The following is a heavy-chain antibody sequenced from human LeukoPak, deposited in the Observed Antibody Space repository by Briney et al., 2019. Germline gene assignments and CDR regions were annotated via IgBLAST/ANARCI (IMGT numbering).Heavy chain of an antibody. CDR3: ARDLSAYGSSLDY. J-gene: IGHJ4*02. V-gene: IGHV4-59*01. D-gene: IGHD6-6*01. Sequence: SETLSLTCTVSGGSISSYYWRWIRQPPGKGLEWIGYIYYSGSTNYNPSLKSRVTISVDTSKNQFSLKLSSVTAADTAVYYCARDLSAYGSSLDYWGQGTLVTVSS. CDR2: IYYSGST. CDR1: GGSISSYY.